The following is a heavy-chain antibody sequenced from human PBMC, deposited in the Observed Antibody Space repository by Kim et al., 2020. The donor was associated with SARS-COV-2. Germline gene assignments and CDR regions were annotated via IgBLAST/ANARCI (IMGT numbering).Heavy chain of an antibody. D-gene: IGHD3-10*01. CDR2: IYYSGST. J-gene: IGHJ6*02. V-gene: IGHV4-59*13. CDR3: ARDRWFGAVSFYYGMDV. Sequence: SETLSLTCTVSGGSISSYYWSWIRQPPGKGLEWIGYIYYSGSTNYNPSLKSRVTISVDTSKNQFSLKLSSVTAADTAVYYCARDRWFGAVSFYYGMDVWGQGTTVTVSS. CDR1: GGSISSYY.